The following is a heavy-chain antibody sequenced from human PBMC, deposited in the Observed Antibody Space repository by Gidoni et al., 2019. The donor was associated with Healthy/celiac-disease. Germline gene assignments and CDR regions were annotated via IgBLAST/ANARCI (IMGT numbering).Heavy chain of an antibody. J-gene: IGHJ4*02. CDR2: IIPIFGTA. CDR3: ARDREMGEFDY. D-gene: IGHD3-16*01. Sequence: QVQLVQSGAEVKKPVSSVKVSCKASGVTFSSYAISWLRQAPGQGLEWMGGIIPIFGTANYAQKFQGRVTITADESTSTAYMELSSQRSEDTAVYYCARDREMGEFDYWGQGTLVTVSS. V-gene: IGHV1-69*01. CDR1: GVTFSSYA.